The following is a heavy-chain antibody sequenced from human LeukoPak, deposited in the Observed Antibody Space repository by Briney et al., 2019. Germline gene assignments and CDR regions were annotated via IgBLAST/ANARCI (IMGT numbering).Heavy chain of an antibody. D-gene: IGHD1-26*01. CDR2: ISSSSSYI. CDR3: ARDASRLLHSDSDY. Sequence: GESLRLSCAASGFTFSSYSMNWVRQAPGKGLEWVSSISSSSSYIYYADSVKGRFTISRDNAKNSLYLQMNSLRAEDTAVYYCARDASRLLHSDSDYWGQGTLVTVSS. V-gene: IGHV3-21*01. CDR1: GFTFSSYS. J-gene: IGHJ4*02.